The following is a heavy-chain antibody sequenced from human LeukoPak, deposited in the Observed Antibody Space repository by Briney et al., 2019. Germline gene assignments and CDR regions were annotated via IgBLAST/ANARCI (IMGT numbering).Heavy chain of an antibody. Sequence: GGSLRLSCAASGFTFSSYGMHWVRQAPGKGLEWVAVIWYDGSNKYYADSVKGRFTISRDNSKNTLYLQMNSLRAEDTAVYYCAKGGDTYDFWSGYYTGRHYYYYMDVWGKGTTVTVPS. J-gene: IGHJ6*03. CDR1: GFTFSSYG. CDR3: AKGGDTYDFWSGYYTGRHYYYYMDV. D-gene: IGHD3-3*01. CDR2: IWYDGSNK. V-gene: IGHV3-33*06.